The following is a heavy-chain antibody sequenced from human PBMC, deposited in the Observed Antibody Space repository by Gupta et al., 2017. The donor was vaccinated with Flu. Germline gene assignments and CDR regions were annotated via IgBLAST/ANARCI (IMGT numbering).Heavy chain of an antibody. J-gene: IGHJ4*02. V-gene: IGHV4-31*03. CDR2: VHSSGNT. CDR3: ARRGTYYFDF. Sequence: QLRESGPRLLKPSQTLSLTFSVSGGSVNVFSYFWSWIRQHPEKGLEWIGYVHSSGNTYYNPSLRSRLVMSIDTSKNEFSLEVTSVTAADTAMYFCARRGTYYFDFWGQGALVTVSS. D-gene: IGHD1-7*01. CDR1: GGSVNVFSYF.